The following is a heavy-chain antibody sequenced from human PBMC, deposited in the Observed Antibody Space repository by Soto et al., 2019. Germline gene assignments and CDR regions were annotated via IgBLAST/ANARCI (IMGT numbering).Heavy chain of an antibody. Sequence: EVQLVETGGALIQPGGSLRLSCAASGFTVSRNYINWVRQAPGRGLEWVSVSYSGGSTYYADSVRGRFTKSRDNSDNMLYLHMTSLRAEYTAKYYCARGKRRAVAEKGGYFGLDVWGQGTTVTVSS. J-gene: IGHJ6*02. CDR2: SYSGGST. CDR1: GFTVSRNY. V-gene: IGHV3-53*02. CDR3: ARGKRRAVAEKGGYFGLDV. D-gene: IGHD6-19*01.